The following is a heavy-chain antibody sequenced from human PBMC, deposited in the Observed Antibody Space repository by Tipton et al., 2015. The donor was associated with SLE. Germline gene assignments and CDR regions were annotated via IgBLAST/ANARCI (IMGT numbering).Heavy chain of an antibody. V-gene: IGHV4-61*02. CDR1: GGSISSGSYY. D-gene: IGHD1-1*01. CDR3: AISPLMEGVFDY. J-gene: IGHJ4*02. CDR2: ISASGST. Sequence: LSLTCTVSGGSISSGSYYWTWIRQPAGKGLEWIGRISASGSTNYNPSLKSRVTISVDTSKNQFSLKLSSVTAADTAVYYCAISPLMEGVFDYWGQGTLVTVSS.